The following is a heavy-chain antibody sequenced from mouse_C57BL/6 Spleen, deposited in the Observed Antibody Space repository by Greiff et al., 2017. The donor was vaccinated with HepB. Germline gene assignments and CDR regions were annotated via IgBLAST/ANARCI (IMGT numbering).Heavy chain of an antibody. D-gene: IGHD2-5*01. CDR2: ISSGSSTI. J-gene: IGHJ1*03. Sequence: EVQGVESGGGLVKPGGSLKLSCAASGFTFSDYGMHWVRQAPEKGLEWVAYISSGSSTIYYADTVKGRFTISRDNAKNTLFLQMTGLRCEDTAMYYCARPAYYSNQGYFDVWGTGTTVTVSS. V-gene: IGHV5-17*01. CDR3: ARPAYYSNQGYFDV. CDR1: GFTFSDYG.